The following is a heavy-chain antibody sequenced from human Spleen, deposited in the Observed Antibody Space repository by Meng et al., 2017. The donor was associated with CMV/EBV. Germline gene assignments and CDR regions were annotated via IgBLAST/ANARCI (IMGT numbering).Heavy chain of an antibody. CDR1: GFTFSNAW. V-gene: IGHV3-15*01. Sequence: EVQLVESGGDSVKPGGSLSLSCAGSGFTFSNAWMSWVRQAPGKGLEWVGRIKSKTDGETADYNAPVKGRFTISRDDSKNTLYLQMNSLKTEDTAIYYCIWNDLGDYWGQGTLVTVSS. J-gene: IGHJ4*02. CDR2: IKSKTDGETA. D-gene: IGHD1-1*01. CDR3: IWNDLGDY.